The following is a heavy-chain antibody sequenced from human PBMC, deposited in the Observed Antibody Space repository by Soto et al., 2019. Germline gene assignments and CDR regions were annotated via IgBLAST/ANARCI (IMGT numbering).Heavy chain of an antibody. CDR2: IYYSGST. J-gene: IGHJ6*02. CDR3: ARDRRDSSGYYLEGSGDYYYGMDV. D-gene: IGHD3-22*01. CDR1: GGSISSYY. Sequence: SETLSLTCTVSGGSISSYYWSWIRQPPGKGLEWIGYIYYSGSTNYNPSLKSRVTISVDTSKNQFSLKLSSVTAADTAVYYCARDRRDSSGYYLEGSGDYYYGMDVWGQGTTVTVSS. V-gene: IGHV4-59*01.